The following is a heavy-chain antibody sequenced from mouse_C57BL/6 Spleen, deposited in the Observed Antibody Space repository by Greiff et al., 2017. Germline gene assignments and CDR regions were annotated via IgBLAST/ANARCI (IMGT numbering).Heavy chain of an antibody. CDR1: GFSLTSYA. CDR2: IWPGGGT. Sequence: VKLLESGPGLVAPSQSLSITCTVSGFSLTSYALRWVRQPPGTGLEWLGVIWPGGGTNYNTALNSRLSISKDNSKSQVFLKMNSLQTDDTARYYCARNGNCWYFDVWGTGTTVTVSS. V-gene: IGHV2-9-1*01. CDR3: ARNGNCWYFDV. J-gene: IGHJ1*03. D-gene: IGHD2-1*01.